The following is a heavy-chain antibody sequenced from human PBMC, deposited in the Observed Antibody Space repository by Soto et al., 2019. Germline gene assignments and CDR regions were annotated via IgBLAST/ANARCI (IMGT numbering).Heavy chain of an antibody. CDR3: AKEERKSDWFDP. CDR1: GFTFSSYA. CDR2: ISGSGGST. V-gene: IGHV3-23*01. J-gene: IGHJ5*02. Sequence: PGGSLRLSCAASGFTFSSYAMSWVRQAPGKGLEWVSAISGSGGSTYYADSVKGRFTISRDNCKNTLYLQMNSLRAEDTAVYCCAKEERKSDWFDPWGQGTLVTVSS.